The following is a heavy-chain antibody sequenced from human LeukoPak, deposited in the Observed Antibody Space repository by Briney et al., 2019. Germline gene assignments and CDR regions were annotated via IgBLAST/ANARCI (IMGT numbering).Heavy chain of an antibody. CDR3: AKGGYSSDY. V-gene: IGHV3-33*06. D-gene: IGHD6-13*01. J-gene: IGHJ4*02. Sequence: AGRSLRLSCAASGFTFSSYGMHWVRQAPGKGLEWVAVIWYDGSNKYYADSVKGRFTISRDNSKNTLYLQMNSLRAEDTAVYYCAKGGYSSDYWGQGTLVTVSS. CDR1: GFTFSSYG. CDR2: IWYDGSNK.